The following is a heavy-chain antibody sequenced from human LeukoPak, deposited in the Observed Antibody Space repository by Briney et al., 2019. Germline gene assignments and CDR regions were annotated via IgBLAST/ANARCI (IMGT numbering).Heavy chain of an antibody. CDR1: GGSFSDYY. J-gene: IGHJ4*02. Sequence: TSETLSLTCAVYGGSFSDYYWNWIRQPPGKGLEWIGEINHSGSTYYNPPLKSRVTISVDTSKNQFSLKLSSVTAADTAVYYCARLSGYSSSWADYWGQGTLVTVSS. CDR2: INHSGST. V-gene: IGHV4-34*01. D-gene: IGHD6-13*01. CDR3: ARLSGYSSSWADY.